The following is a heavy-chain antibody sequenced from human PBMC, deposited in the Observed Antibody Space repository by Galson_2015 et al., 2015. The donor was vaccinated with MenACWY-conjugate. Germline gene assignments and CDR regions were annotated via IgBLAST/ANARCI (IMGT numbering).Heavy chain of an antibody. Sequence: CAISGDSVSSNSAAWTWIRLSPSRGLEWLGRTYYRPRWHNDYAVSVKSRITINPDTSRNQLSLQLSSVTPEDTAVYYCARGVTRTSGTINWYFDFWGRGTLVTVSS. CDR3: ARGVTRTSGTINWYFDF. V-gene: IGHV6-1*01. CDR2: TYYRPRWHN. J-gene: IGHJ2*01. CDR1: GDSVSSNSAA. D-gene: IGHD6-13*01.